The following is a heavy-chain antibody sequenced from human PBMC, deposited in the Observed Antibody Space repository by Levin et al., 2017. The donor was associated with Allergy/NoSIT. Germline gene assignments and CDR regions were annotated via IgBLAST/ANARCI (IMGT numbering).Heavy chain of an antibody. CDR1: GDSMTARDYY. D-gene: IGHD3-10*01. CDR3: ARDECAWFGECYGMDV. CDR2: IHHSGSA. Sequence: TLSLTCSVSGDSMTARDYYWSWIRHQPGKGLEWIGFIHHSGSAYYNPSLMSRLTLSLDTSKRQFSLELTSVTVADTAVYFCARDECAWFGECYGMDVWGQGTTVIVSS. J-gene: IGHJ6*02. V-gene: IGHV4-31*02.